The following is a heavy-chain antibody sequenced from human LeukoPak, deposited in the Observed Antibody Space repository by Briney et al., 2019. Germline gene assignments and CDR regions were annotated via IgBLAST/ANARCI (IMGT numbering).Heavy chain of an antibody. D-gene: IGHD1-1*01. Sequence: ASVKVSCKASGGTFSSYAIGWVRQAPGQGLEWMGGIIPIFGTANYAQKFQGRVTITADKSTSTAYMELSSLRSEDTAVYYCARDEGFTTGTLFNWFDPWGQGTLVTVSS. J-gene: IGHJ5*02. CDR3: ARDEGFTTGTLFNWFDP. CDR2: IIPIFGTA. V-gene: IGHV1-69*06. CDR1: GGTFSSYA.